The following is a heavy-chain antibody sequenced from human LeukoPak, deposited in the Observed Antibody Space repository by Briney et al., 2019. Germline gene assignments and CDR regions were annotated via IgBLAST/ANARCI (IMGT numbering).Heavy chain of an antibody. Sequence: SETLSLTCTVSGGSISSYYWSWIRQPPGKGLEWIGYIYYSGSTNYNPSLKSRVTISVDTSKNQFSLKLSSVTAADTAVYYCARHRRTGTTTGSYYFDYWAREPWSPSPQ. J-gene: IGHJ4*02. CDR3: ARHRRTGTTTGSYYFDY. V-gene: IGHV4-59*08. D-gene: IGHD1-1*01. CDR1: GGSISSYY. CDR2: IYYSGST.